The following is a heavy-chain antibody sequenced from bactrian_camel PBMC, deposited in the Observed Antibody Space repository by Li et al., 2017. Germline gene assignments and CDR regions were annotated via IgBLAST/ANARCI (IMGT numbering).Heavy chain of an antibody. CDR2: ISSDGRT. CDR3: KVGVCRDLRATTYFY. Sequence: QLVESGGGSVQTGETLRLSCLGVGVTFEGADMNWYRQPPGKRCELVASISSDGRTYYTDSVKGRFTISRDNSKNTLYLQMNSLEPVDTAMYYCKVGVCRDLRATTYFYWGQGTQVTVS. J-gene: IGHJ4*01. V-gene: IGHV3S55*01. CDR1: GVTFEGAD. D-gene: IGHD4*01.